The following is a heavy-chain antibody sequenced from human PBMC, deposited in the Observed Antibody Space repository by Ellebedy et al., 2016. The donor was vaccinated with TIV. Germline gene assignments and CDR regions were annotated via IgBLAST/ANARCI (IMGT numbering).Heavy chain of an antibody. Sequence: PGGSLRLSCAASGFTFSSFAMTWVRQAPGKGLEWVSTISHTGSRTYYTDSVEGRFIISRDNSKRTLYLQMNSLRAEDTAVYYCAKGRGGGSDSSAPRYYFDSWGRGTLVTVSS. V-gene: IGHV3-23*01. D-gene: IGHD6-19*01. CDR1: GFTFSSFA. CDR2: ISHTGSRT. J-gene: IGHJ4*02. CDR3: AKGRGGGSDSSAPRYYFDS.